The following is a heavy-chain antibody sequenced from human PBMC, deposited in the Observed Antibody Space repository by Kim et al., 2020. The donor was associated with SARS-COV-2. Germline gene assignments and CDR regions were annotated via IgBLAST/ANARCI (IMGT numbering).Heavy chain of an antibody. D-gene: IGHD6-13*01. Sequence: PTYAQGFTGRFVFSLDTSVSTAYLQISSLKAEDTAVYYCARDTEQLDFDYWGQGTLVTVSS. CDR3: ARDTEQLDFDY. J-gene: IGHJ4*02. V-gene: IGHV7-4-1*02. CDR2: P.